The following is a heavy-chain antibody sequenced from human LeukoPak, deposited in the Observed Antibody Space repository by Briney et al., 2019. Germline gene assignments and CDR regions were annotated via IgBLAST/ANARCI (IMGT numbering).Heavy chain of an antibody. J-gene: IGHJ3*02. CDR1: GFTFSSYG. CDR3: ARDTRRGAAGGDAFDI. D-gene: IGHD1-26*01. V-gene: IGHV3-33*01. CDR2: IWYDGSNK. Sequence: PGGSLRLSCAASGFTFSSYGMHWVRPAPGKGLEWVAVIWYDGSNKYYADSVKGRFTISRDNSKNTLYLQMNSLRAEDTAVYYCARDTRRGAAGGDAFDIWGQGTMVTVSS.